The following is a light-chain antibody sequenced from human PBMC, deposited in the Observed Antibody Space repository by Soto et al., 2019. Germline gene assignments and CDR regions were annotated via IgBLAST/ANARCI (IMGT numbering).Light chain of an antibody. Sequence: EIVMTQSPATLSVSLGERATLSCRASQSVSSNLAWYQQKPGQAPRLLIYGASTRATGIPARFSGSGSGTEFTLTISSLQSEDFAVYYCQQYNNWPPELTFGGGTKVEIK. CDR3: QQYNNWPPELT. CDR2: GAS. CDR1: QSVSSN. J-gene: IGKJ4*01. V-gene: IGKV3-15*01.